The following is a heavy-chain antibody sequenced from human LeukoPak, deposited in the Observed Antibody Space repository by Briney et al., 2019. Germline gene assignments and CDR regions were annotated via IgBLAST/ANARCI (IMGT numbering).Heavy chain of an antibody. CDR3: ARARGKHYYDRSGYDY. Sequence: SETLSLTCTVSGGSISSGGYYWSWIRQPPGKGLEWIGYIYHSGSTHYNPPLKSRVTISVDRSKNQFSLKLSSGTAADTAVYYCARARGKHYYDRSGYDYWGQGTLVTVSS. D-gene: IGHD3-22*01. V-gene: IGHV4-30-2*01. J-gene: IGHJ4*02. CDR2: IYHSGST. CDR1: GGSISSGGYY.